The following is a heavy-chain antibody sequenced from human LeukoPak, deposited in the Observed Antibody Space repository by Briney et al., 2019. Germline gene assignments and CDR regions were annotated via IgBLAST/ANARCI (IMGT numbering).Heavy chain of an antibody. CDR3: AKQTPRQYYYYMDF. J-gene: IGHJ6*03. V-gene: IGHV3-30*02. Sequence: GGSLRLSCAASGFTLRNYDMHWVRQAPGKGLEWVAFMRFDGSDRYYTESVKGRFTVYRDSSKNTLFLQMNNMRPEDTAIYYCAKQTPRQYYYYMDFWGKGTLVTVSS. CDR2: MRFDGSDR. CDR1: GFTLRNYD.